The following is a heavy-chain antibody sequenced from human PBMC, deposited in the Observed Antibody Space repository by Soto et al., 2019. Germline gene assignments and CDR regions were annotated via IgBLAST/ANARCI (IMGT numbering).Heavy chain of an antibody. CDR2: MNLDTGGT. CDR3: ARDGNFAFLGYSFAFDF. CDR1: GYRFNAYY. J-gene: IGHJ4*02. D-gene: IGHD5-18*01. V-gene: IGHV1-2*06. Sequence: QVQLVQSGAEVKKPGASVRVSCEASGYRFNAYYIHWVRQAPGQGLEWMGRMNLDTGGTSYAQNFQGRVTITRDTSISTAYMEVSSLKSDDTAMYYCARDGNFAFLGYSFAFDFCGQGTLVTVSS.